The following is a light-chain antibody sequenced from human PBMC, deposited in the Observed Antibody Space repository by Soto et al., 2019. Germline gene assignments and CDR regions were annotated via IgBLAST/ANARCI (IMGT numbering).Light chain of an antibody. Sequence: EIVMTQSPATLSVSPGERATLSCRASQSVSTNLAWYQQKPGQAPRLLIYGASTRATGIPARFSGSGSRTEFTLTISSLQAEDVAVYFCYQYEQTPPWTFGRGTKVDIK. CDR1: QSVSTN. V-gene: IGKV3D-15*01. CDR3: YQYEQTPPWT. J-gene: IGKJ1*01. CDR2: GAS.